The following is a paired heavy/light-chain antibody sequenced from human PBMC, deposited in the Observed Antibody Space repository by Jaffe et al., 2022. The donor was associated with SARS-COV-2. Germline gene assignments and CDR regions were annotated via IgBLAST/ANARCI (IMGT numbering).Heavy chain of an antibody. CDR1: GYSISSGYY. J-gene: IGHJ5*02. V-gene: IGHV4-38-2*02. D-gene: IGHD3-9*01. CDR3: ARALVSWNYDILTGYSEGERAANWFDP. CDR2: IYHSGST. Sequence: QVQLQESGPGLVKPSETLSLTCTVSGYSISSGYYWGWIRQPPGKGLEWIGSIYHSGSTYYNPSLKSRVTISVDTSKNQFSLKLSSVTAADTAVYYCARALVSWNYDILTGYSEGERAANWFDPWGQGTLVTVSS.
Light chain of an antibody. CDR2: GAS. V-gene: IGKV3-20*01. CDR1: QSVSSSY. CDR3: QQYGSSPLT. J-gene: IGKJ3*01. Sequence: EIVLTQSPGTLSLSPGERATLSCRASQSVSSSYLAWYQQKPGQAPRLLIYGASSRATGIPDRFSGSGSGTDFTLTISRLEPEDFAVYYCQQYGSSPLTFGPGTKVDIK.